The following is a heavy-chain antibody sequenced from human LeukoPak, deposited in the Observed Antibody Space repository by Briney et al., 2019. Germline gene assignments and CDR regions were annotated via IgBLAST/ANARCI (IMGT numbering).Heavy chain of an antibody. Sequence: PGGSLRLSCAASGFTFSSYSMNWVRQTPGNGLEYVSVISSNGGSTYYANSVKGRFTISRDNSKNTLYLQMGSLRAEDMAVYYCARGLVLGAFDIWGQGRMVTVSS. V-gene: IGHV3-64*01. CDR2: ISSNGGST. D-gene: IGHD2-15*01. CDR3: ARGLVLGAFDI. CDR1: GFTFSSYS. J-gene: IGHJ3*02.